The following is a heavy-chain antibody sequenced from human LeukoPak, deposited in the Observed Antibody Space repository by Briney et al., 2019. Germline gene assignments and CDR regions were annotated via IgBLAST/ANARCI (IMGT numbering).Heavy chain of an antibody. V-gene: IGHV3-21*01. CDR3: ARDGSVGDTRYY. D-gene: IGHD3-10*01. CDR2: IRDSGNGT. CDR1: GFTFKNYA. Sequence: GGSLRLSCVVSGFTFKNYAMSWVRQAPGKGLECVSSIRDSGNGTDYADSVKGRFTISRDNAKNSLYLQMNSLRAEDTAVYYCARDGSVGDTRYYWGQGTLVTVSS. J-gene: IGHJ4*02.